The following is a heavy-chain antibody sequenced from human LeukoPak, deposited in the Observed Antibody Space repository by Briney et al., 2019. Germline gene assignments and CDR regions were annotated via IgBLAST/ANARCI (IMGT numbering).Heavy chain of an antibody. J-gene: IGHJ4*02. Sequence: SQTLSLTCVISGDSVSSNSAVWNRITQSPSRGLEWLGRTYYRSKWKNDYAVSVKSRITINPDTDKDQFSLQLNSVTPEDTAVYFCTRGGIYTGFDCWGQGTLVTVSS. V-gene: IGHV6-1*01. CDR1: GDSVSSNSAV. CDR3: TRGGIYTGFDC. D-gene: IGHD1-26*01. CDR2: TYYRSKWKN.